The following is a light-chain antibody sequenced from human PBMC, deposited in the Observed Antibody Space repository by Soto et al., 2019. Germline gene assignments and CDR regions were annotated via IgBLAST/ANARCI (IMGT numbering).Light chain of an antibody. J-gene: IGKJ1*01. CDR3: QQLNSYPRT. CDR1: HTIISW. CDR2: KAS. Sequence: DAQMTQSPTTLSGSVGDRVTITCRASHTIISWLAWYQQKPWKAPKLLIYKASTLKSGVPSRISGSGSGTDFTLTISSLQPEDFATYYCQQLNSYPRTFGQRTKVDIK. V-gene: IGKV1-5*03.